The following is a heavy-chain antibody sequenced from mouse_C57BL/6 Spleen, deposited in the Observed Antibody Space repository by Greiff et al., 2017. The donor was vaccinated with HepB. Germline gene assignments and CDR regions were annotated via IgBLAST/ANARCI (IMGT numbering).Heavy chain of an antibody. J-gene: IGHJ2*01. CDR1: GFTFSSYA. CDR3: ARDSSGYYFDY. D-gene: IGHD3-2*02. V-gene: IGHV5-4*01. Sequence: EVKLQESGGGLVKPGGSLKLSCAASGFTFSSYAMSWVRQTPEKRLEWVATISDGGSYTYYPDNVKGRFTISRDNAKNNLYLQMSHLKSEDTAMYYCARDSSGYYFDYWGQGTTLTVSS. CDR2: ISDGGSYT.